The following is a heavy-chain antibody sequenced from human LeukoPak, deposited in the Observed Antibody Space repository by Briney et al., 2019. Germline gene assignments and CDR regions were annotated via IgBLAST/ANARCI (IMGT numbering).Heavy chain of an antibody. CDR3: ARELGAVKQDTAMVTVDY. CDR2: INHSGST. Sequence: PSETLSLTCAVYGGSFSGYYWSWIRQPPGKGLEWIGEINHSGSTNYNPSLKSRVTISVDTSKNQFSLKLSSVTAADTAVYYCARELGAVKQDTAMVTVDYWGQGTLVTVSS. D-gene: IGHD5-18*01. V-gene: IGHV4-34*01. CDR1: GGSFSGYY. J-gene: IGHJ4*02.